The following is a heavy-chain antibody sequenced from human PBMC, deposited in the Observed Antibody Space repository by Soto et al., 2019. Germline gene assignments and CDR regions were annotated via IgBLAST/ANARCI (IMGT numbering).Heavy chain of an antibody. D-gene: IGHD1-26*01. CDR2: IYYSGST. Sequence: QVQLQESGPGLVKPSETLSLTCTVSGGSINSYYWSWIRQHPGKGLEWIGYIYYSGSTNYNPSLKSRVTISVDTSKNQFSLKLRSVTGADTAVYYCARRYGGNFDYWGQGTLVTVSS. CDR3: ARRYGGNFDY. V-gene: IGHV4-59*01. J-gene: IGHJ4*02. CDR1: GGSINSYY.